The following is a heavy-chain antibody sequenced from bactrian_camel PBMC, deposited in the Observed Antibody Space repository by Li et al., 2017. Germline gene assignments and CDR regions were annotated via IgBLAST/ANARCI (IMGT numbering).Heavy chain of an antibody. Sequence: QVQLVESGGGSVQSGGSLRLSCAASGFAFMNYWMYWVRQAPGKGLEWVSTINSAGSSIYYADSVKGRFTISRVNAKNTVYLQMNSLKPEDTAMYFCASLYNRYWGPGTQVTVS. CDR1: GFAFMNYW. J-gene: IGHJ4*01. V-gene: IGHV3S25*01. CDR2: INSAGSSI. CDR3: ASLYNRY.